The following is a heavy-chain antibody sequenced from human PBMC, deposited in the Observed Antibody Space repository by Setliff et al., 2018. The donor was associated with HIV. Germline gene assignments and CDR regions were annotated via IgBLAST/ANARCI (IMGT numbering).Heavy chain of an antibody. CDR2: VVPVFNTV. J-gene: IGHJ3*02. Sequence: VASVKVSCKTSGGTFGGSSAINWVRQAPGQGLEWMGRVVPVFNTVNYAQLFQDRITIIADKSTSTAYMELSNLRSNDTAVYYCARGVTLVRGGRGDIWGQGTMVTVSS. CDR3: ARGVTLVRGGRGDI. CDR1: GGTFGGSSA. V-gene: IGHV1-69*06. D-gene: IGHD3-10*01.